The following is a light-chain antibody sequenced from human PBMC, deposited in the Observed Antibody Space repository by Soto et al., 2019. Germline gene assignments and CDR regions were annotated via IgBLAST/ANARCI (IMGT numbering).Light chain of an antibody. CDR1: SSNIGNNY. CDR2: DNN. V-gene: IGLV1-51*01. CDR3: GTWDSSLSAYV. Sequence: QSVLTQPPSVSAAPGQKVTISRSGSSSNIGNNYVSWYQQLPGTAPKLLIYDNNKRPSGIPDRFSGSKSGTSATLGITGLQTGDEADYYCGTWDSSLSAYVFGTGTQLTVL. J-gene: IGLJ1*01.